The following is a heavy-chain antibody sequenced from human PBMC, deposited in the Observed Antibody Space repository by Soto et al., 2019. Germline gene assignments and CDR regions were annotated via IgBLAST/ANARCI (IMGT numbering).Heavy chain of an antibody. D-gene: IGHD2-8*02. Sequence: HEHLVQSGAEVKRPGVSLKVSCKASGYSFTGYYIHWVRQAPGQGLEWMGWINPDSGATNYAQNFQGRVTLTSDTSISTASKDLTSLTSDDTAVYYCARGDYGTGGYPFPYFDYWGQGTLVIVSS. CDR2: INPDSGAT. J-gene: IGHJ4*02. V-gene: IGHV1-2*02. CDR1: GYSFTGYY. CDR3: ARGDYGTGGYPFPYFDY.